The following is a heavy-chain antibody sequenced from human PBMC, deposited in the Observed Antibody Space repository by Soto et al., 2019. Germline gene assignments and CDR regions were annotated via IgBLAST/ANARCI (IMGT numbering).Heavy chain of an antibody. Sequence: PGGSLRLSCAASGFTFSNYAMSWVRQAPGEGLEWVAAIGGTGVNTYYADSVKGRFTISRDNSKNTLSLQTNSLRADDTALFYCAKVLRDGLRTFDNWGQGTLVTVSS. V-gene: IGHV3-23*01. J-gene: IGHJ4*02. CDR1: GFTFSNYA. CDR2: IGGTGVNT. CDR3: AKVLRDGLRTFDN. D-gene: IGHD4-17*01.